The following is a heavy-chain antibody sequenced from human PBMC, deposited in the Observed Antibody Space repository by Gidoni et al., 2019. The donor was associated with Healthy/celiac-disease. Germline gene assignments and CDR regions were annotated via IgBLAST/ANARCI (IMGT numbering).Heavy chain of an antibody. CDR2: ISYDGSNK. CDR1: GFTFSSYA. D-gene: IGHD3-22*01. V-gene: IGHV3-30*01. Sequence: QVQLVESGGGVVQPGRSLRLSCAASGFTFSSYAMHWVRQAPGKGLEWVAVISYDGSNKYYADSVKGRFTISRDNSKNTLYLQMNSLRAEDTAVYYCARDGYDDSSGYYFDYWGQGTLVTVSS. J-gene: IGHJ4*02. CDR3: ARDGYDDSSGYYFDY.